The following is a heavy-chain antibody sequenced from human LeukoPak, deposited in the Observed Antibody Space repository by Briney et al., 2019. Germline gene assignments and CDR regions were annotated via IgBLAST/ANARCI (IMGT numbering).Heavy chain of an antibody. CDR1: GYTFTSYY. Sequence: GASVKVSCKASGYTFTSYYMHWVRQAPGQGLEWMGIINPSGGSTSYAQKFQGRVTMTRDMSTSTVYLELSSLRSEDTAVYYCARDSSSRNWFDPWGQGTLVTVSS. J-gene: IGHJ5*02. D-gene: IGHD6-6*01. V-gene: IGHV1-46*01. CDR3: ARDSSSRNWFDP. CDR2: INPSGGST.